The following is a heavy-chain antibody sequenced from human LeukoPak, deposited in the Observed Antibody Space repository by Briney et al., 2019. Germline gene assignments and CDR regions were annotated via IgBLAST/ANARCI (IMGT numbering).Heavy chain of an antibody. D-gene: IGHD6-19*01. V-gene: IGHV1-8*01. Sequence: ASVKVSCKASGYSFTNYDINWVRQATGQGLEWMGWMNPSSGNTGFAQKFQGRVTLTRDTSITTAHMELSSLRSEDTAVYYCVRGRKTVAMYYFDSWGQGTLVTVSS. CDR1: GYSFTNYD. CDR3: VRGRKTVAMYYFDS. J-gene: IGHJ4*02. CDR2: MNPSSGNT.